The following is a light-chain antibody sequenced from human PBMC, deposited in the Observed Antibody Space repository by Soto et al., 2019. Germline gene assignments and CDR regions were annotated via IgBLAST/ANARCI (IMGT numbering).Light chain of an antibody. CDR1: TLGSKF. V-gene: IGLV3-1*01. CDR2: EDT. CDR3: QAWDSGTVV. J-gene: IGLJ2*01. Sequence: SYELTQPPSVSVSPGQTANITCSGNTLGSKFVFWYQQKAGQSPMVVIYEDTKRPSGIPERFSGSNSENTATLTISGTQAMDEADFYCQAWDSGTVVFGGGTKLTVL.